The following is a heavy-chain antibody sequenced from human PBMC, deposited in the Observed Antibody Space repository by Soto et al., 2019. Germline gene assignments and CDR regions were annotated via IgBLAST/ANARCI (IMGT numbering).Heavy chain of an antibody. CDR1: GFTFSSYA. CDR3: AMVALVPSTARGAFHI. V-gene: IGHV3-23*01. D-gene: IGHD2-2*01. J-gene: IGHJ3*02. CDR2: ISGSGGST. Sequence: EVQLFESGGGLVQPGGSLRLSCAASGFTFSSYAMSWVRQAPGKGLEWVSAISGSGGSTYYADSVKGQFTITRDNSKSTLYLQMNSLRAEDTAVYYCAMVALVPSTARGAFHIWGQGTMVTVSS.